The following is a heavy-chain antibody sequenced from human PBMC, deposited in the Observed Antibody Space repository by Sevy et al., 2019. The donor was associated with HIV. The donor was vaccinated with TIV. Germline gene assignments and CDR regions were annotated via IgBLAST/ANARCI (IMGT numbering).Heavy chain of an antibody. CDR3: ARGGGSGWYYFDS. CDR1: GGTISRDG. CDR2: IISFFDMT. J-gene: IGHJ4*02. D-gene: IGHD6-19*01. V-gene: IGHV1-69*13. Sequence: ASVKVSCKASGGTISRDGINWVRQAPGQGLEWMGGIISFFDMTNYAQKFQGRVTISADESTSTVYMELSSLRFEDTAVYYCARGGGSGWYYFDSWGQRTLVTVSS.